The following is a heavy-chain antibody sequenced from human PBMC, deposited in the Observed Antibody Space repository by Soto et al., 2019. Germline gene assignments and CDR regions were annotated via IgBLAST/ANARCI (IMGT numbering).Heavy chain of an antibody. J-gene: IGHJ6*02. CDR3: ARSHGMDV. Sequence: LGESLKISCQGSGFSFTSSWIGWVRQMPRKGLEWMGLIYPGDSDTRYSPSFQGQVTISADKSISTAYLQWSSLKASDTAIYYCARSHGMDVWGQGTTVTVSS. CDR2: IYPGDSDT. CDR1: GFSFTSSW. V-gene: IGHV5-51*01.